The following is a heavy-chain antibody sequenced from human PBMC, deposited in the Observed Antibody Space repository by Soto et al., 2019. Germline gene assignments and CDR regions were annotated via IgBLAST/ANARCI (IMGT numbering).Heavy chain of an antibody. CDR1: GFTFKNHG. J-gene: IGHJ4*02. CDR2: VSYLGSEK. Sequence: QVQLVESGGGVVQPGNSLRLSCAASGFTFKNHGIHWVRQSPGKGLEWVALVSYLGSEKYYSDSVKGRFSVSRDTSKNIVYLQMNSLRPEDTALYYCEKDRLLRTYYFDFWGQGTRVAVSS. D-gene: IGHD2-15*01. CDR3: EKDRLLRTYYFDF. V-gene: IGHV3-30*18.